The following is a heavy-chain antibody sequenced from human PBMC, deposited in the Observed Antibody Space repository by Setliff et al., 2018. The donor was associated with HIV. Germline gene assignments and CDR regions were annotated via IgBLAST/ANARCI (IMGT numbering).Heavy chain of an antibody. D-gene: IGHD6-13*01. J-gene: IGHJ4*02. V-gene: IGHV3-33*01. CDR2: IWCDGSNQ. CDR3: ARYSSSWHTFDY. Sequence: GGSLRLSCAASGFTFSNFAMHWVRQAPGKGLEWVAVIWCDGSNQNYADSVKGRLTISRDNSNNILHLQMNSLTPEDTAVYHCARYSSSWHTFDYWGQGTPVTVSS. CDR1: GFTFSNFA.